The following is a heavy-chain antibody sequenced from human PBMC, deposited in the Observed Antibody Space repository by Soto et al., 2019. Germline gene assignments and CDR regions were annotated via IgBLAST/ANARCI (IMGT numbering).Heavy chain of an antibody. CDR3: ARGPRGYVYYHGMDV. CDR1: GGTMNSYY. D-gene: IGHD3-10*01. Sequence: SETLSLTCTVSGGTMNSYYWTWIRQPAGKGLEWIGRIDTSGTTNYNPSLKSRVTMSVDASKNHFSLNLSSVTAADTAVYYCARGPRGYVYYHGMDVWGQGTTVTVSS. CDR2: IDTSGTT. V-gene: IGHV4-4*07. J-gene: IGHJ6*02.